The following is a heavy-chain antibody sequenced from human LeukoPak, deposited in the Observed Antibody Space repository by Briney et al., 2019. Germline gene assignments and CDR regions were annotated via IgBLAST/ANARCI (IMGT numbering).Heavy chain of an antibody. CDR3: ARDSPHFDY. J-gene: IGHJ4*02. Sequence: SETLSLTRTVSGGSISSSSYYWGWIRQPPGKGLEWIGSIYYSGSTYYNPSLKSRVTISVDTSKNQFSLKLSSVTAADTAVYYCARDSPHFDYWGQGTLATVSS. CDR1: GGSISSSSYY. CDR2: IYYSGST. V-gene: IGHV4-39*07.